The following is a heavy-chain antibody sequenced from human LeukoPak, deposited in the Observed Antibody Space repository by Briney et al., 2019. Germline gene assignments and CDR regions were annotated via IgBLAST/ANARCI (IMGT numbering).Heavy chain of an antibody. J-gene: IGHJ3*02. CDR1: GVSISSYY. CDR3: AKVLRRKGAFDI. D-gene: IGHD3-3*01. CDR2: IYYSGST. V-gene: IGHV4-59*04. Sequence: LLETLSLTCTVSGVSISSYYWTWIRQPPGKGLEWIGYIYYSGSTYYNPSLKSRVTISVDTSKNQFSLKLSSVTAADTAVYYCAKVLRRKGAFDIWGQGTMVTVSS.